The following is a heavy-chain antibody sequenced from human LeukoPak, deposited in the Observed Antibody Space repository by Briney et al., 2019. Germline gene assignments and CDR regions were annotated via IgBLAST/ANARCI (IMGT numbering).Heavy chain of an antibody. V-gene: IGHV4-31*03. CDR1: GGSINRGGHY. J-gene: IGHJ6*02. Sequence: SQTLSLTCIVSGGSINRGGHYWSWIRQHPGKGLEWIGYIFYSGSTYYNPSLKSRVSISGDTSRMQISLKLSSVTAADTAVYYCARSATTFYYGMDVWGQGTTVT. D-gene: IGHD5-12*01. CDR2: IFYSGST. CDR3: ARSATTFYYGMDV.